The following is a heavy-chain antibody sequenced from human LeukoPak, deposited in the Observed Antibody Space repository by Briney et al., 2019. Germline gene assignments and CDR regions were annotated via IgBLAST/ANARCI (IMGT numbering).Heavy chain of an antibody. J-gene: IGHJ4*02. CDR2: ISGSGGST. CDR3: AKFRYYYGSGSYRDY. V-gene: IGHV3-23*01. Sequence: GGSLRLSCAASGFTFSSYAMSWVRQAPGKGLEWVSAISGSGGSTYYADSVKGRFTISRDNSKNTLYLQMNSLRAEDTAVYYFAKFRYYYGSGSYRDYWGQGTLVTVSS. CDR1: GFTFSSYA. D-gene: IGHD3-10*01.